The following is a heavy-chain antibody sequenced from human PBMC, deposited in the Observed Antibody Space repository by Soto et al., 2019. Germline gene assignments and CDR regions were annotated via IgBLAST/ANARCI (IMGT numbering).Heavy chain of an antibody. CDR3: ARGIAAAGPKLDY. CDR2: ISSATTTI. V-gene: IGHV3-48*01. CDR1: GFTFSSYS. D-gene: IGHD6-13*01. J-gene: IGHJ4*02. Sequence: EVQLVESGGGLVQPGGSLRLSCAASGFTFSSYSMNWVRQAPGKGLEWVSYISSATTTIYYADSVKGRFTISRDNAKNSLYLQMNRLRAADTAVYYCARGIAAAGPKLDYWGQGTLVTVSS.